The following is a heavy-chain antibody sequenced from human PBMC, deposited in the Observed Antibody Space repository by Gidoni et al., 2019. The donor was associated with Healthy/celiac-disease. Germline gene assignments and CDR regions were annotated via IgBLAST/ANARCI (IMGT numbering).Heavy chain of an antibody. CDR2: INPSGGSK. Sequence: QVQLVQSGAEVQKPGASVKVSCKASGYTFTSYYMHWVRQAPGQGLEWMGIINPSGGSKSYAQKFQGRVTMTRDTSTSTVYMELSSLRSEDTAVYYCARDHYYDSSGSPGSALDIWGQGTMVTVSS. V-gene: IGHV1-46*01. CDR3: ARDHYYDSSGSPGSALDI. CDR1: GYTFTSYY. J-gene: IGHJ3*02. D-gene: IGHD3-22*01.